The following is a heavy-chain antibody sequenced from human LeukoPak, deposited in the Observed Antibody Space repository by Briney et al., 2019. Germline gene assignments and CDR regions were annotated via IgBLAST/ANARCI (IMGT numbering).Heavy chain of an antibody. Sequence: SETLSLTCTVSGGSVSSRSYYWSWIRQPPGKVLEWIGYIFYSGSTNYNPSLRSRVTISVDTSKNQFSLRLSSVTAADTAVYYCARDQGVWFDPWGQGTLVTVSS. CDR2: IFYSGST. CDR3: ARDQGVWFDP. D-gene: IGHD3-10*01. CDR1: GGSVSSRSYY. J-gene: IGHJ5*02. V-gene: IGHV4-61*01.